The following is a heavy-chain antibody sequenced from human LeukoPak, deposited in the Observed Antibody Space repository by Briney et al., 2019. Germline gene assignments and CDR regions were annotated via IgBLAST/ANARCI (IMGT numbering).Heavy chain of an antibody. CDR1: GYTFTSYY. CDR3: ARDRPLYGSGKSFDY. Sequence: ASVNVSCKASGYTFTSYYMHWVRQAPGQGLEWMGIINPSGGSTSYAQKFQGRVTMTRDMSTSTVYMELSSLRSEDTAVYYCARDRPLYGSGKSFDYWGQGTLVTVSS. CDR2: INPSGGST. V-gene: IGHV1-46*01. D-gene: IGHD3-10*01. J-gene: IGHJ4*02.